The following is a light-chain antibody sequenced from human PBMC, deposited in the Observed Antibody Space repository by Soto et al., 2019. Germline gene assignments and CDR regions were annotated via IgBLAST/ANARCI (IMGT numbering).Light chain of an antibody. CDR2: DVD. CDR1: SSDVGGYNS. CDR3: SSYASSSTLAV. V-gene: IGLV2-14*03. Sequence: QSALTQPASVSGSPGQSITISCTGTSSDVGGYNSVSWYQLHPGKAPKPMIYDVDKRPSRVSNRFSASKSGNTASLTISELQAEDEADYYCSSYASSSTLAVFGGGTQLTVL. J-gene: IGLJ2*01.